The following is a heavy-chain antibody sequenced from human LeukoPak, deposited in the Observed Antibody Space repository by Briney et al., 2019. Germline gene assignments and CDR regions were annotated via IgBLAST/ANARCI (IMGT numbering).Heavy chain of an antibody. CDR3: AKGAGYNWNDREDAFDI. D-gene: IGHD1-20*01. J-gene: IGHJ3*02. V-gene: IGHV3-30*18. CDR1: GFTFSSYG. Sequence: GGSLRLSCAASGFTFSSYGMHWVRQAPGKGLEWVAVISYDGSNKYYADSVKGRFTISRDNSKNTLYLQMNSLRAEDTAVYYCAKGAGYNWNDREDAFDIWGQGTMVTVSS. CDR2: ISYDGSNK.